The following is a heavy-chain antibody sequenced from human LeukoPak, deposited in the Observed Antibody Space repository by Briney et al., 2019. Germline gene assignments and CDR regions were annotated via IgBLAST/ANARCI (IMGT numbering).Heavy chain of an antibody. Sequence: SGGSLRLSCAASGFTFSSYAMHWVRQAPGKGLEWVAVISYDGSNKYYADSVKGRFTISRDNPKNTLYLQMDSLRAEDTAVYYCATSPYYYDSSVDYWGQGTLVTVSS. CDR2: ISYDGSNK. D-gene: IGHD3-22*01. V-gene: IGHV3-30-3*01. CDR1: GFTFSSYA. J-gene: IGHJ4*02. CDR3: ATSPYYYDSSVDY.